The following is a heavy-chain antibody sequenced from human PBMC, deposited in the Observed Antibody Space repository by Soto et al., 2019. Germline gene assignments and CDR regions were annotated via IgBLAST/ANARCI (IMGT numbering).Heavy chain of an antibody. J-gene: IGHJ5*02. CDR1: GFTFSSYG. V-gene: IGHV3-33*01. CDR3: ARDWGVRAQLTFDP. Sequence: GGSLRLSCAVSGFTFSSYGMHWVRQAPGKGLEWVAVIWYDGSNKYYADSVKGRFTISRDNSKNTLYLQMNSLRAEDTAVYYCARDWGVRAQLTFDPWGQGTLVTVSS. CDR2: IWYDGSNK. D-gene: IGHD1-1*01.